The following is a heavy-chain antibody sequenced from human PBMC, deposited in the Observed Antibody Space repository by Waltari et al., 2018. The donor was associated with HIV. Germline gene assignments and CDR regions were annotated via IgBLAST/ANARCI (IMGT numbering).Heavy chain of an antibody. D-gene: IGHD3-16*02. Sequence: QSDHVVRKPGASVTIPCTTAGYPFTTYPVTWVRQSLGQRLDWMGGITRYTANSNYTRESQGRVTLTTDAAAATAYLELRDLRPDDTAMYFCTRGNIWGSYRYFDYWGPGTLVTVS. V-gene: IGHV1-18*01. CDR2: ITRYTANS. CDR3: TRGNIWGSYRYFDY. CDR1: GYPFTTYP. J-gene: IGHJ4*02.